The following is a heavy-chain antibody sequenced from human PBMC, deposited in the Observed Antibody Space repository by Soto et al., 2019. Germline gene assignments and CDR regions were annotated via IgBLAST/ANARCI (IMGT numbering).Heavy chain of an antibody. D-gene: IGHD3-16*02. V-gene: IGHV1-69*11. J-gene: IGHJ6*02. CDR1: GGTFSSSG. CDR3: ARWPQPRYTADPYAVDV. CDR2: IVPSLDTT. Sequence: SVKVSCKASGGTFSSSGFSWVRQAPGQGLEWMGMIVPSLDTTNYAQKFQPRVTITADEVTSTAYMELRSLRSEDTAVYYCARWPQPRYTADPYAVDVWGQGTRVTVSS.